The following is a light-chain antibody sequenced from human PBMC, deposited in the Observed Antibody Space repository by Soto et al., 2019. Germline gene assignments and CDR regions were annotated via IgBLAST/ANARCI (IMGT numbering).Light chain of an antibody. V-gene: IGKV1-5*03. CDR1: QNINSW. CDR3: QQFSSYSGT. Sequence: DIQMTQSPSTLSASVGDRVTVSCRASQNINSWLAWYQQKPGKAPKLLIYKASSLESGVPSRFSGSGSGTEFTLTISSLQADDVADYYCQQFSSYSGTFGQGTKVDIK. J-gene: IGKJ1*01. CDR2: KAS.